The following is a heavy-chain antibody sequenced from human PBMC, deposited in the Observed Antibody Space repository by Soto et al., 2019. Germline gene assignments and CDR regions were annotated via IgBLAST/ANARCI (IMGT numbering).Heavy chain of an antibody. Sequence: GASVKVSCKASGYTFTSYDINWVRQATGQGLERMGWMNPNSGNTGYAQKFQGRVTMTRNTSISTAYMELSSLRSEDTAVYYCASKLYYYDSSGYYYGHDDAFDIWGQGTMVTVSS. CDR1: GYTFTSYD. D-gene: IGHD3-22*01. CDR3: ASKLYYYDSSGYYYGHDDAFDI. CDR2: MNPNSGNT. J-gene: IGHJ3*02. V-gene: IGHV1-8*01.